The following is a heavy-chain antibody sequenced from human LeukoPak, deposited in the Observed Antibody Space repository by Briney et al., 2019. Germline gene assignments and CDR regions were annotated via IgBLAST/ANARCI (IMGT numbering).Heavy chain of an antibody. CDR2: MNPNSGNT. J-gene: IGHJ4*02. CDR3: ARGGGPKTYYYDSSGYYHDY. V-gene: IGHV1-8*01. D-gene: IGHD3-22*01. Sequence: GASVKVSCKASGYTFTSYDINWVRQATGQGLEWMGWMNPNSGNTGYAQRLQGRVTMTRNTSISTAYMELSSLRSEDTAVYYCARGGGPKTYYYDSSGYYHDYWGQGTLVTVSS. CDR1: GYTFTSYD.